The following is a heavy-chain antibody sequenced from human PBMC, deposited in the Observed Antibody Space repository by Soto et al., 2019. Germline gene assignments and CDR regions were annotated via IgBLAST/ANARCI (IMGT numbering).Heavy chain of an antibody. J-gene: IGHJ4*02. CDR2: IYHSGST. V-gene: IGHV4-30-2*01. CDR1: GGSISSGGYS. Sequence: SETLSLTCAVSGGSISSGGYSWSWIRQPPGKGLEWIGYIYHSGSTYYNPPLKSRVTISVDRSKNQFSLKLSSVTAADTAVYYCASTYSSGWYPRISDLYYLDYWGQGTLVTVSS. CDR3: ASTYSSGWYPRISDLYYLDY. D-gene: IGHD6-19*01.